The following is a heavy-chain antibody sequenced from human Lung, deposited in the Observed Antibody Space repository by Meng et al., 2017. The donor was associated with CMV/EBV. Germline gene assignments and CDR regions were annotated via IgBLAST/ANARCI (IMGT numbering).Heavy chain of an antibody. CDR2: IQSNTDGGTP. V-gene: IGHV3-15*01. J-gene: IGHJ4*02. Sequence: GESXKISCAASGFTFSNVWMTWVRQAPGKGLEWVGRIQSNTDGGTPIYGAPAKGRFTISRDDSKSTLCLQLNSLKVEDTAVYYCTTDPGNEMYLPFDAWGQGTLVTVSS. CDR3: TTDPGNEMYLPFDA. D-gene: IGHD5-24*01. CDR1: GFTFSNVW.